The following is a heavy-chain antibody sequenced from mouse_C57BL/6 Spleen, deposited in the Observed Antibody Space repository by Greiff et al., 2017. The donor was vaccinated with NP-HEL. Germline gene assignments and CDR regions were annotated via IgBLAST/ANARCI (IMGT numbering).Heavy chain of an antibody. D-gene: IGHD2-5*01. V-gene: IGHV1-64*01. Sequence: VKLQQPGAELVKPGASVKLSCKASGYTFTSYWMHWVKQRPGQGLEWIGMIHPNSGSTNYNEKFKSKATLTVDKSSSTAYMQLSSLTSEDSAVYYCAKYEDYSNYFFDYWGQGTTLTVSS. CDR1: GYTFTSYW. CDR3: AKYEDYSNYFFDY. CDR2: IHPNSGST. J-gene: IGHJ2*01.